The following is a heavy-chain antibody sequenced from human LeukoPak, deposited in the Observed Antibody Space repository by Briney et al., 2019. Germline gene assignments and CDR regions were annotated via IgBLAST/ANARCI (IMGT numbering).Heavy chain of an antibody. J-gene: IGHJ3*02. CDR1: GYTFTSYY. V-gene: IGHV1-46*01. D-gene: IGHD3-22*01. CDR2: INPSGGST. Sequence: ASVTVSCKASGYTFTSYYMHWVRQAPGQGLEWMGIINPSGGSTSYAQKFQGRVTMPRDTSTSTVYMELSSLRSEDTAVYYCARVPSYYHAFDIWSQGTMVTVSS. CDR3: ARVPSYYHAFDI.